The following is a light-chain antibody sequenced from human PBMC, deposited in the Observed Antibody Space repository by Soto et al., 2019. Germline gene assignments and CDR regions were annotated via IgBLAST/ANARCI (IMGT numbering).Light chain of an antibody. CDR1: QSVSTN. V-gene: IGKV3-15*01. J-gene: IGKJ3*01. CDR3: QEYSKWPLFT. CDR2: AAS. Sequence: EMVVTQSPGILSVSPGDRATHSCRASQSVSTNLAWYQQKPGQAPTLLIYAASTRATSIPARFTGSGSGTDFTLTISSLQSEDFAVYYCQEYSKWPLFTFGPGTRVDIK.